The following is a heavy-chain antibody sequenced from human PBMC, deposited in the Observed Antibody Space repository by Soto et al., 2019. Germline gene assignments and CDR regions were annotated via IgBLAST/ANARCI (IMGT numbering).Heavy chain of an antibody. J-gene: IGHJ6*02. Sequence: QVQLVQSGAEVKKPGSSVKVSCKASGGTFSSYAISWVRQAPGQGLEWMGGIIPIFGTADYAQKFQGRVTXTXXESTSTAYMELSSLRSEDTAVYYCATPYSSGGSYYYYGVDVWGQGTTVTVSS. V-gene: IGHV1-69*05. CDR3: ATPYSSGGSYYYYGVDV. CDR1: GGTFSSYA. D-gene: IGHD6-19*01. CDR2: IIPIFGTA.